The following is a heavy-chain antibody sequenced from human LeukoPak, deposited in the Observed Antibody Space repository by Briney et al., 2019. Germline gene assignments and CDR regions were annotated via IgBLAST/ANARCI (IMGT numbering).Heavy chain of an antibody. Sequence: SETLSLTCTVSGGSISSGGYYWSWIRQPPGKGLEWIGYIYYSGSTNYNPSLKSRVTISVDTSKNQFSLKLSSVTAADTAVYYCAREGSSASRDAFDIWGQGTMVTASS. J-gene: IGHJ3*02. CDR3: AREGSSASRDAFDI. CDR1: GGSISSGGYY. V-gene: IGHV4-61*08. CDR2: IYYSGST.